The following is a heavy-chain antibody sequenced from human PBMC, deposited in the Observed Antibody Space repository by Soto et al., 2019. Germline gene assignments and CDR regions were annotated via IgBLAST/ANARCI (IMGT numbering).Heavy chain of an antibody. D-gene: IGHD2-21*01. V-gene: IGHV3-11*01. CDR3: ARLLLRPGKFDY. CDR2: ISSSGDPT. Sequence: GGSLRLSCAASGFSFSDYYMTWIRQAPGKGLEWISDISSSGDPTYYADSLRGRFTISRDNAKNSLYLQLNSLRGEGTAVYYCARLLLRPGKFDYWGQGTLVTVSS. CDR1: GFSFSDYY. J-gene: IGHJ4*02.